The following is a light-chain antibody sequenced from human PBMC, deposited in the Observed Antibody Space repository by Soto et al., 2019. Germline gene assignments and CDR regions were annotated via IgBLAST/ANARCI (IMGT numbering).Light chain of an antibody. Sequence: DILMTQSPDSLAVSLGERATINCKSSQSVLHSSNNKNYLAWYQQKPGQPPKLIIYWASTRESGVPDRFSGSGSGTDFTLTISGMQAEDVAVYYCQQNYVMAHFGQGTKLEIK. CDR3: QQNYVMAH. CDR2: WAS. CDR1: QSVLHSSNNKNY. V-gene: IGKV4-1*01. J-gene: IGKJ2*01.